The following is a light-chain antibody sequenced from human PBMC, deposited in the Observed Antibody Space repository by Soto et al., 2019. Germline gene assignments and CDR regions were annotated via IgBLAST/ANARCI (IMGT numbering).Light chain of an antibody. CDR3: QQYGSSGT. Sequence: EIVLTHSPGTLSLSPWERATLSCRASQSVSNNYLAWYQQQPGQAPRLLIYGAYNRATGIPDRFSGSGSGKVFTPTISRLEQEYSAVYYCQQYGSSGTFGQGTKVDIK. CDR1: QSVSNNY. V-gene: IGKV3-20*01. J-gene: IGKJ1*01. CDR2: GAY.